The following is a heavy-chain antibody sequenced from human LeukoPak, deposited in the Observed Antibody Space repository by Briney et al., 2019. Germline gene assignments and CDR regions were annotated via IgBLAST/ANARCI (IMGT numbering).Heavy chain of an antibody. J-gene: IGHJ4*02. V-gene: IGHV3-48*02. CDR3: ASLGYDYVWGSYRYPDY. CDR2: ISGSGSII. Sequence: GGSLRLSCAASGFTFSGYSMNWVRQAPGKGLVWVSYISGSGSIIYYAGSVKGRFTISRDNAKNSLYLQMNSLRDEDTAVYYCASLGYDYVWGSYRYPDYWGQGTLVTVSS. D-gene: IGHD3-16*02. CDR1: GFTFSGYS.